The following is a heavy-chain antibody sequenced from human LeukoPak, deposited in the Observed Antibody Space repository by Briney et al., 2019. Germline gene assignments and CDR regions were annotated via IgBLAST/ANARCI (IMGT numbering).Heavy chain of an antibody. D-gene: IGHD6-13*01. Sequence: GGSLRLSCAASGFTFSSYAMSWVRQAPGKGLEWVSGINWNGGSTGYADSVKGRFTISRDNAKKSLYLQMNSLRAEDTALYHCARARSSSWYDWFDPWGQGTLVTVSS. CDR3: ARARSSSWYDWFDP. J-gene: IGHJ5*02. CDR1: GFTFSSYA. CDR2: INWNGGST. V-gene: IGHV3-20*01.